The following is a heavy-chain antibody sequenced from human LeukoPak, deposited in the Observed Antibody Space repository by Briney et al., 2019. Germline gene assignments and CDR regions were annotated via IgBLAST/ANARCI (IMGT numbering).Heavy chain of an antibody. Sequence: ASVKVSCKASGYTFTGYYMHWVRQAPGQGVEWMGWINPNSGGTNYAQKFQGRVTMTRDTSISTAYMELSRLRSDDTAVYYCARANSRTMVRENWFDPWGQGTLVTVSS. D-gene: IGHD3-10*01. CDR3: ARANSRTMVRENWFDP. V-gene: IGHV1-2*02. CDR2: INPNSGGT. J-gene: IGHJ5*02. CDR1: GYTFTGYY.